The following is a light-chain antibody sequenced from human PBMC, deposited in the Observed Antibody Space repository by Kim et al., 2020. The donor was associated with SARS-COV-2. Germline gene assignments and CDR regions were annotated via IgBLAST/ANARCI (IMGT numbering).Light chain of an antibody. V-gene: IGKV3-15*01. CDR1: QSISSN. CDR3: QQYNNWPLT. Sequence: VVPGERATRSCRASQSISSNLAWYQHKPGQAPRLLIHGASTRATDIPARFSGSGSGTEFTLTMSSLQSEDFAIYYCQQYNNWPLTFGGGTKVDIK. CDR2: GAS. J-gene: IGKJ4*01.